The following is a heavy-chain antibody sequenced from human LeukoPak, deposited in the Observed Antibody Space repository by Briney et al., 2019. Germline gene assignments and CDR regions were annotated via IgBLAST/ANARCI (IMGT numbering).Heavy chain of an antibody. J-gene: IGHJ4*02. CDR1: AFTFSDYY. CDR2: ISSGGSTI. D-gene: IGHD6-19*01. Sequence: SLRLSCAASAFTFSDYYMSWIRQAPGKGLECVSYISSGGSTIYYADSVKGRFTISRDNAKNSLYLQMNSLRAEDTAVYYCARVGRGWELDYWGQGTLVTVSS. V-gene: IGHV3-11*04. CDR3: ARVGRGWELDY.